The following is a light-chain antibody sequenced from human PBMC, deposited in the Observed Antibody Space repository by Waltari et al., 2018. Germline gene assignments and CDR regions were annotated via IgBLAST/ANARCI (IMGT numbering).Light chain of an antibody. CDR1: SGYSNSN. CDR2: VGTGGIVG. Sequence: QPVLTQPPSASASLGASVTLTCTLSSGYSNSNVDWYQGRPGKGPRFVMRVGTGGIVGSKGDGIPDRFSVLGSGLNRYLTIKNIQEEDESDYHCGADHGSGSSFVYVFGTGTKVTVL. J-gene: IGLJ1*01. V-gene: IGLV9-49*03. CDR3: GADHGSGSSFVYV.